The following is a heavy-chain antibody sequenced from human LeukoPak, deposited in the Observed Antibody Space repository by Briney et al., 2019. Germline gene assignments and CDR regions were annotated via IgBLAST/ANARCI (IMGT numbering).Heavy chain of an antibody. V-gene: IGHV1-2*02. CDR3: ASSSSSWYGFDY. CDR1: GYTFTSYG. Sequence: GASVKVSCKASGYTFTSYGISWVRQAPGQRLEWMGWINPNSGGTNYAQKFQGRVTMTRDTSISTAYMELSRLRSDDTAVYYCASSSSSWYGFDYWGQGTLVTVSS. J-gene: IGHJ4*02. CDR2: INPNSGGT. D-gene: IGHD6-13*01.